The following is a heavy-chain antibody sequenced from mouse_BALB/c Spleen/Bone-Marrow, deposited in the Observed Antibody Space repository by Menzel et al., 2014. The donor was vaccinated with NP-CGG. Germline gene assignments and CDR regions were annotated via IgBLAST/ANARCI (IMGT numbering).Heavy chain of an antibody. Sequence: EVKLVESGGGLVQPGGSMKLSCVASGFTFSNYWMNWVRQSPEKGLEWIAEIRLKSNNYATQYAESVKGRFAILRDDSKGSVYLQMNNLRAEDSGIYYCVTYFDYWGQGTTLTVSS. CDR2: IRLKSNNYAT. CDR3: VTYFDY. V-gene: IGHV6-6*02. J-gene: IGHJ2*01. D-gene: IGHD2-1*01. CDR1: GFTFSNYW.